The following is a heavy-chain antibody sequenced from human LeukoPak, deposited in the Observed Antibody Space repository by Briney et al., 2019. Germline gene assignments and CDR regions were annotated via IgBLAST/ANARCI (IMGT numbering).Heavy chain of an antibody. CDR3: ARGKQWLVRRFFDY. V-gene: IGHV4-34*01. CDR1: GGSFSGYY. Sequence: PSETLSLTCAVYGGSFSGYYWSWIRQPPGKGLEWIGEINHSGSTNYNPSLKSRVTISVDTSKIQFSLKLSCVTAADTAVYYCARGKQWLVRRFFDYWGQGTLVTVSS. CDR2: INHSGST. D-gene: IGHD6-19*01. J-gene: IGHJ4*02.